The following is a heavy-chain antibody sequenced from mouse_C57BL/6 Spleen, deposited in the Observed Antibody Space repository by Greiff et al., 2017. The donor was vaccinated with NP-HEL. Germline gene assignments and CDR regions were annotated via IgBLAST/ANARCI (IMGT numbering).Heavy chain of an antibody. D-gene: IGHD2-1*01. V-gene: IGHV1-62-2*01. CDR3: ARHEDYGNFFDY. Sequence: QVQLQQSGAELVKPGASVKLSCKASGYTFTEYTIHWVKQRSGQGLEWIGWFYPGSGSIKYNEKFKDKATLTADKSSSTAYMGLSRLTAEDAAVYFCARHEDYGNFFDYWGQGTTLTVSS. CDR1: GYTFTEYT. CDR2: FYPGSGSI. J-gene: IGHJ2*01.